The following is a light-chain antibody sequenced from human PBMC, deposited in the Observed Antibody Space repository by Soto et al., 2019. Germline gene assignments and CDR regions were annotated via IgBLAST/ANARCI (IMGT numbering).Light chain of an antibody. CDR3: CSYAGRYTYV. Sequence: ALTQPRSVSGSPGQSVAISCTGTSSDVGGYNYVSWYQQHPGKAPKVMIFDVNKRPSGVPDRFSGSKSGNTASLTISGLQAEDEADYYCCSYAGRYTYVFGTGTKVTVL. J-gene: IGLJ1*01. CDR2: DVN. CDR1: SSDVGGYNY. V-gene: IGLV2-11*01.